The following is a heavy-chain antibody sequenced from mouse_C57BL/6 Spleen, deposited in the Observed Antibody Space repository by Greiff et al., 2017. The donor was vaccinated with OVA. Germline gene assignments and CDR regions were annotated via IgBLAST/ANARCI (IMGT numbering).Heavy chain of an antibody. CDR2: IDPETGGT. V-gene: IGHV1-15*01. J-gene: IGHJ2*01. CDR1: GYTFTDYE. CDR3: TRRDGGFDY. Sequence: VQLQQSGAELVRPGASVTLSCKASGYTFTDYEMHWVKQTPVHGLEWIGAIDPETGGTAYNQKFKGKAILTADQSSSTAYMELRSLTSEDSAVYYCTRRDGGFDYWGQGTTLTVSS. D-gene: IGHD1-1*01.